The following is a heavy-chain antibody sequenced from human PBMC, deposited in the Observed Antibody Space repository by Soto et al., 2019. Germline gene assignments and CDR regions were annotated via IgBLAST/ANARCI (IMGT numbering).Heavy chain of an antibody. CDR1: GFTFSSYG. CDR2: IWYDGSNK. CDR3: ARSPGDQLLSGYYYGMDV. V-gene: IGHV3-33*01. Sequence: QVQLVESGGGVVQPGRSLRLSCAASGFTFSSYGMHWVRQAPGKGLEWVAGIWYDGSNKYYADSVKGRFTISRDNSKNTLYLQMNSLRAEDTAVYYCARSPGDQLLSGYYYGMDVWGQGTTVTVSS. D-gene: IGHD2-2*01. J-gene: IGHJ6*02.